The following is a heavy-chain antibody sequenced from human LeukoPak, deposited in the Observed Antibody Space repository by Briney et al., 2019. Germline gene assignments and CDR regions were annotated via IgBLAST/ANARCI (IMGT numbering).Heavy chain of an antibody. D-gene: IGHD2-21*01. Sequence: GGSLRLSCAASGFTFSSYAMNWVRQAPGKGPEWISYISVSGTTIYYADSVRGRFTISRDDAQSSLDLQMNSLRAEDTGFYFCAREGDLAATIDYFDSWGQGTLVTVSS. CDR2: ISVSGTTI. J-gene: IGHJ4*02. CDR3: AREGDLAATIDYFDS. CDR1: GFTFSSYA. V-gene: IGHV3-48*03.